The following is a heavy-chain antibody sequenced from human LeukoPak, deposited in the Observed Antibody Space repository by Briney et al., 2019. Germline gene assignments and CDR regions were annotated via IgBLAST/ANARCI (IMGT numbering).Heavy chain of an antibody. CDR2: ISWNSGSI. CDR1: GFTFDDYA. J-gene: IGHJ4*02. Sequence: PGRSLRLSCAASGFTFDDYAMHWVRQAPGKGLEWVSGISWNSGSIGYADSVKGRFTISRDNAKNSLYLQMNSLRAEDTALYYCAKGWLRQPFDYWGQGTLVTVSS. CDR3: AKGWLRQPFDY. V-gene: IGHV3-9*01. D-gene: IGHD5-12*01.